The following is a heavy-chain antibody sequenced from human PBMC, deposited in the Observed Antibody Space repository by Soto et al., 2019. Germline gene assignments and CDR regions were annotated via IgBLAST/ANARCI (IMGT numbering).Heavy chain of an antibody. Sequence: PSETLSLTCTASGGSIRSGGYYWSWVRQNPRRGLEWIGNIYYSGNTYYNPSLKSRLTISVDTSKNQFSLNLSSVTAADTAVYYCARDRLMATAGTARHYFGLDVWGQGTTVTVSS. CDR2: IYYSGNT. CDR3: ARDRLMATAGTARHYFGLDV. D-gene: IGHD5-18*01. V-gene: IGHV4-31*03. CDR1: GGSIRSGGYY. J-gene: IGHJ6*02.